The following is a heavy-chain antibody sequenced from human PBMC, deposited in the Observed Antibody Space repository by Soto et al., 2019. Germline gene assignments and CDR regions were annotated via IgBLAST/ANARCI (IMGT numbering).Heavy chain of an antibody. CDR3: TTVASVDIVAYDPNHYFDY. CDR2: IKSKTDGGKK. D-gene: IGHD5-12*01. J-gene: IGHJ4*02. Sequence: GGSLRLSCAASGFTFSNAWMSWVRQAPGKGLEWVGRIKSKTDGGKKDYADTVKGRFTISRDDSKNTLYLQMNSLKTEDTAVYYCTTVASVDIVAYDPNHYFDYWGQGTLVTVSS. V-gene: IGHV3-15*01. CDR1: GFTFSNAW.